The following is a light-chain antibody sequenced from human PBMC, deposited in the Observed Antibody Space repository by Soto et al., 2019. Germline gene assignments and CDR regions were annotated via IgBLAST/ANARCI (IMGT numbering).Light chain of an antibody. CDR2: DVS. Sequence: QSVLTQPASVSGSPGQSITISCTGTSSDVGIYNYVSWYQQHPGKAPKLMIYDVSNRPSGVSKRFSGSKSGNTASLTISGLQSEDEADYYCNSYTSSSAHVVFGGGTKVTVL. V-gene: IGLV2-14*01. CDR1: SSDVGIYNY. J-gene: IGLJ2*01. CDR3: NSYTSSSAHVV.